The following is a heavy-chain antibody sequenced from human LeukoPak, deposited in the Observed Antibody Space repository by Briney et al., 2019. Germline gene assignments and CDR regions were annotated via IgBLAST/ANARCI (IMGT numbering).Heavy chain of an antibody. J-gene: IGHJ1*01. Sequence: PSETLSLTCTVSGGSISTYYWSWIRQPPGKGLEWIGYIYHSGSTNYNPSLQSRVTISVDTSKNQFSLNLNSVTAADTAVYYCARGGAARRHFQNWGQGTLVTVSS. CDR2: IYHSGST. D-gene: IGHD6-6*01. CDR3: ARGGAARRHFQN. V-gene: IGHV4-59*01. CDR1: GGSISTYY.